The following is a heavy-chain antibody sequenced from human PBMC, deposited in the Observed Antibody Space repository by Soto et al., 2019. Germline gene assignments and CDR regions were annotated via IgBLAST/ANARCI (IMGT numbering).Heavy chain of an antibody. D-gene: IGHD3-22*01. CDR1: GGTFSTYT. Sequence: QVQLVQSGAEVKKPGSTVKVSCKASGGTFSTYTMSWVRQAPGQGLEWMGGIIPMFGTTTYAENFQGRVTIPADESTSTAYMQLTSLRSEDTAGYYCTGDLYYLDSRTYYVHNCFDPWGQGTRVTVSS. V-gene: IGHV1-69*12. CDR2: IIPMFGTT. J-gene: IGHJ5*02. CDR3: TGDLYYLDSRTYYVHNCFDP.